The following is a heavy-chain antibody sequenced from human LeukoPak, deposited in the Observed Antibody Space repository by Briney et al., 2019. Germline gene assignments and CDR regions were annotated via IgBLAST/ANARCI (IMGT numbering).Heavy chain of an antibody. CDR1: GGTFSSYA. CDR3: ASSYYYASSGYYRY. V-gene: IGHV1-69*01. J-gene: IGHJ4*02. Sequence: GPSVTLSCKASGGTFSSYAISWVRPAPGQGLEWMGGIIPIFGTANYAQKFQGRVTITADESTSTAYMELSSLRSEDTAVYYCASSYYYASSGYYRYWCQGTRVTVSS. D-gene: IGHD3-22*01. CDR2: IIPIFGTA.